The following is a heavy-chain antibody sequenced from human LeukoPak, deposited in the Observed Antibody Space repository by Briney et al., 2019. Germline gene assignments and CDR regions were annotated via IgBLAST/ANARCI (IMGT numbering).Heavy chain of an antibody. Sequence: ASVKVSCKASGGTFTSYAISWVRQAPGQGLEWVGGIITIFGTANYAQKFQGRGTITPDKSTSTAYMELSSLRSEDTAVYDCARGPPAEGLGRWLPVIREDYDSYGMDVWGQGTPVTVSS. J-gene: IGHJ6*02. CDR3: ARGPPAEGLGRWLPVIREDYDSYGMDV. CDR2: IITIFGTA. V-gene: IGHV1-69*06. D-gene: IGHD3-16*01. CDR1: GGTFTSYA.